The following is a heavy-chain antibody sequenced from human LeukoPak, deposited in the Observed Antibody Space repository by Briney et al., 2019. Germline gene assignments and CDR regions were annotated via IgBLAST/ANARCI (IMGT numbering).Heavy chain of an antibody. CDR1: GGSFSGYY. V-gene: IGHV4-34*01. Sequence: PSETLSLNCAVYGGSFSGYYWSWIRQPPGKGLEWIGEINHSGSTNYNPSLKSRVTISVDTSKNQFSLKLSSVTAADTAVYYCARDPQYDAFDIWGQGTMVTVSS. J-gene: IGHJ3*02. CDR3: ARDPQYDAFDI. D-gene: IGHD4-11*01. CDR2: INHSGST.